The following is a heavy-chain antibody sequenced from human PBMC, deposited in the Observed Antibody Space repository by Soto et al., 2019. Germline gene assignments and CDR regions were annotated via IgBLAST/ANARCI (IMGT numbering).Heavy chain of an antibody. D-gene: IGHD3-9*01. CDR3: ARDITYYDILTGHQLDSNWFDP. V-gene: IGHV3-21*01. CDR1: GFTFSSYS. Sequence: EVQLVESGGGLVKPGGSLRLSCAASGFTFSSYSMNWVRQAPGKGLEWVSSISSSSSYIYYADSVKGRFTISRDNAKNSLYLQMNSLRAEDTAVYYCARDITYYDILTGHQLDSNWFDPWGQGTLVTVSS. J-gene: IGHJ5*02. CDR2: ISSSSSYI.